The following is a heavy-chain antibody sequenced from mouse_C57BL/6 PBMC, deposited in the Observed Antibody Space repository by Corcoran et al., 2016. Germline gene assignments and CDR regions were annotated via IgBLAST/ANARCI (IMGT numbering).Heavy chain of an antibody. CDR3: ARDKNWADYCDY. D-gene: IGHD4-1*01. J-gene: IGHJ2*01. CDR2: ISYDGSN. CDR1: GYSITSGSY. V-gene: IGHV3-6*01. Sequence: DVQLQESGPGLVKPSQSLSLTCSVTGYSITSGSYWNWIRQFPGNKLEWMGYISYDGSNNYNPSLKNRISITRDTSKNQFFLKLNSVTTEDTATYYCARDKNWADYCDYWGQGTTLTVSS.